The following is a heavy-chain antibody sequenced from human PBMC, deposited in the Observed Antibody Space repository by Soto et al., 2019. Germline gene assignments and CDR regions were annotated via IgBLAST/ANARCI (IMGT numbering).Heavy chain of an antibody. CDR1: GFTFSSYG. CDR2: IWYDGSNK. Sequence: GGSLRLSCAASGFTFSSYGMHWVRQAPGKGLEWVAVIWYDGSNKYYADSVKGRFTISRDNSKNTLYLQMNSLRAEDTAVYYCARDGEVDTAMVTYYYGMDVWGQGTTVTVSS. J-gene: IGHJ6*02. CDR3: ARDGEVDTAMVTYYYGMDV. V-gene: IGHV3-33*01. D-gene: IGHD5-18*01.